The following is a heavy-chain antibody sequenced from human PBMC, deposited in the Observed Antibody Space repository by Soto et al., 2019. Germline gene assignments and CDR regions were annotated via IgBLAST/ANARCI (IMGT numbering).Heavy chain of an antibody. J-gene: IGHJ6*02. Sequence: QVQLVQSGAEVKKPGSSVKVSCKASGGTFSSYTISWVRQAPGQGLEWMGRIIPILGIANYAQKFQGRVTITADNSTSTAYMGLSSLRSEDTAVYYCARDPRLSGYSPPSYYYYGMDVWGQGTTVTVSS. V-gene: IGHV1-69*08. CDR2: IIPILGIA. D-gene: IGHD3-22*01. CDR3: ARDPRLSGYSPPSYYYYGMDV. CDR1: GGTFSSYT.